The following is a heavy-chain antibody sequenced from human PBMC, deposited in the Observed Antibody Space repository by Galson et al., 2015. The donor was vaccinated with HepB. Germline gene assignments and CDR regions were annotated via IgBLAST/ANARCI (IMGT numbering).Heavy chain of an antibody. CDR3: ARDLSVAGLDF. CDR1: GFAFNNYG. D-gene: IGHD6-19*01. V-gene: IGHV3-33*01. Sequence: SLRLSCAASGFAFNNYGFHWVRQAPGKGLEWVTLIWSDGTRENYADSVRGRFTISRDNSKKTLYLQMNNLRAEDTAVYYCARDLSVAGLDFRGQGTLVSVSS. CDR2: IWSDGTRE. J-gene: IGHJ4*02.